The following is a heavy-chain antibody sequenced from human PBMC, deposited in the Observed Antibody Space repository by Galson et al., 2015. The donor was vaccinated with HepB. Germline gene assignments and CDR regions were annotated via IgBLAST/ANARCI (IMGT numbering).Heavy chain of an antibody. Sequence: SETLSLTCTVSGGSISSYYWSWIRQPPGKGLEWIGYIYYSGSTNYNPSLKSRVTISVDTSKNQFSLKLSSVTAADTAVYYCARDKGGSYYDYYYYGMDVWGQGATVTVSS. CDR3: ARDKGGSYYDYYYYGMDV. V-gene: IGHV4-59*01. J-gene: IGHJ6*02. CDR1: GGSISSYY. CDR2: IYYSGST. D-gene: IGHD1-26*01.